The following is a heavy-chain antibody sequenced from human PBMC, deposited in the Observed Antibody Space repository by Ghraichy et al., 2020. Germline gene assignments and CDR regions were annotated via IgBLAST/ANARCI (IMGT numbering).Heavy chain of an antibody. CDR3: ARGDGRYYYMDV. CDR1: GDSIRSGSYS. V-gene: IGHV4-30-2*01. J-gene: IGHJ6*03. CDR2: IYHSGNT. Sequence: SETLSLTCSVSGDSIRSGSYSWNWIRQPPGKGLEWIGYIYHSGNTYHNPSLMSRVSMSIDRSRNQYSLTLSSVTAADSATYYCARGDGRYYYMDVWGKGTTVTVSS.